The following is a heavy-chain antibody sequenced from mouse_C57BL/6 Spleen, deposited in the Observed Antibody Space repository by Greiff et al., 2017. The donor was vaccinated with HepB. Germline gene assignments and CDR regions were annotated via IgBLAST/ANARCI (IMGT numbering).Heavy chain of an antibody. D-gene: IGHD1-1*01. J-gene: IGHJ2*01. CDR2: IDPENGDT. CDR1: GFNIKDDY. V-gene: IGHV14-4*01. Sequence: EVQLQQSGAELVRPGASVKLSCTASGFNIKDDYMHWVKQRPEQGLEWIGWIDPENGDTEYASKFQGKATITADTSSNTAYLQRSSLTSEDTAVYYGTTRVFITTVLATRDYWGQGTTLTVSS. CDR3: TTRVFITTVLATRDY.